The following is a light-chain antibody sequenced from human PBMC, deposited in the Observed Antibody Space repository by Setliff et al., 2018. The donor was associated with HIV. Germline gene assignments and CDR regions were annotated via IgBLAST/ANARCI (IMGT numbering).Light chain of an antibody. V-gene: IGLV2-14*01. CDR1: SSDVGSYGF. J-gene: IGLJ3*02. CDR3: SPFTRSRTWL. Sequence: QSVLTQPASVSGSPGQSITISCIGTSSDVGSYGFVSWYQRLPGKPPKLIIFEVNNRPSGISYRFSGSKFGTTASLTISGLQAEDEADYYCSPFTRSRTWLFGGGTKVTVL. CDR2: EVN.